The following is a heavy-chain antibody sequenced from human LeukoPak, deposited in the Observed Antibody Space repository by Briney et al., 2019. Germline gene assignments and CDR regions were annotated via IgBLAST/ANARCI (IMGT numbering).Heavy chain of an antibody. CDR1: GGSISSSSYY. D-gene: IGHD3-9*01. Sequence: SETLSLTCTVSGGSISSSSYYWGWIRQPPGKGLEWIGSIYYSGSTYYNPSLKSRVTISVDTSKNQFSLKLSSVTAADTAVYYCARLVPTGPLGYWGQGTLVTVSS. CDR2: IYYSGST. V-gene: IGHV4-39*01. J-gene: IGHJ4*02. CDR3: ARLVPTGPLGY.